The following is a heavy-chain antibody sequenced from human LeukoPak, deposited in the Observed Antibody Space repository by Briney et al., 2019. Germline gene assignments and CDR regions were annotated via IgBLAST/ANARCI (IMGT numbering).Heavy chain of an antibody. Sequence: GASVKISCKASGYTFTSYDINWVRHATGQGLQWMGWMNPSSGNTGYAQKFQGRVTITRNTSISTAYMELSSLRSEDTAVYYCAIRLKDAASSTSCYTCRLFDNWGQGTLVTVSS. D-gene: IGHD2-2*02. CDR2: MNPSSGNT. CDR3: AIRLKDAASSTSCYTCRLFDN. J-gene: IGHJ5*02. CDR1: GYTFTSYD. V-gene: IGHV1-8*03.